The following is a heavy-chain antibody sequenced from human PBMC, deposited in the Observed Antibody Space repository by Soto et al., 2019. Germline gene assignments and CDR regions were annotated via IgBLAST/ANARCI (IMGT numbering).Heavy chain of an antibody. V-gene: IGHV3-7*01. CDR1: GFTVSSNY. CDR2: IKQDGSET. Sequence: PGGSLRLSCAASGFTVSSNYMSWVRQAPGKGLEWVANIKQDGSETYYVDSVKGRFTISRDNAKNSLYLQMNSLRAEDTAVYYCAREGHVLLWFGELLATYYYYGMDVWGQGTTVTVSS. D-gene: IGHD3-10*01. CDR3: AREGHVLLWFGELLATYYYYGMDV. J-gene: IGHJ6*02.